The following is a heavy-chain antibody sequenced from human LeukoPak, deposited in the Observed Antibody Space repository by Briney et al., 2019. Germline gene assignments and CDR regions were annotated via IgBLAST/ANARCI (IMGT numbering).Heavy chain of an antibody. V-gene: IGHV3-48*01. Sequence: GGSLRLSCAASGFNFNNHNMNWVRQAPGKGLQWVSYISGSGDAIFYAESVQGRFTISRDNAKNSVYLQMNSLRAEDTAVYYCARTYGSGSLDYGGQGTLVTVSS. J-gene: IGHJ4*02. D-gene: IGHD2-15*01. CDR3: ARTYGSGSLDY. CDR2: ISGSGDAI. CDR1: GFNFNNHN.